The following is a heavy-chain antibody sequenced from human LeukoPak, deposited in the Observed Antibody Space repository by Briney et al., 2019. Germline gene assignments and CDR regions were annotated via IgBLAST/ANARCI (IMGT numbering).Heavy chain of an antibody. V-gene: IGHV3-23*01. CDR2: ISGIGSGGST. Sequence: PGGSLRLSCAASGFTFSSYAMSWVRQSPGKGLEWVSAISGIGSGGSTHYAASVKGRVTISRVNSDNILYLQMNSLRAEDTAVYYCVKLAGDLIIADTRRHDDWGQGTLVTVSS. CDR1: GFTFSSYA. D-gene: IGHD7-27*01. CDR3: VKLAGDLIIADTRRHDD. J-gene: IGHJ4*02.